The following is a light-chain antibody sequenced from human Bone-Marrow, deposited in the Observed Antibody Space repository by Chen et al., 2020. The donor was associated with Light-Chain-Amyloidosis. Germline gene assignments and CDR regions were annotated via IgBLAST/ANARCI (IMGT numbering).Light chain of an antibody. V-gene: IGLV2-14*01. Sequence: QSALTQPASVSGSPGQSITISCTGTSGDVGTYNYVSWYHKHPGTAPKVMIYAVSNRPSGVSNRFSGSKSGNTASLTISGLQAEDEADYYCSSFTSSSSYVFGPGTKVTVL. CDR1: SGDVGTYNY. CDR3: SSFTSSSSYV. CDR2: AVS. J-gene: IGLJ1*01.